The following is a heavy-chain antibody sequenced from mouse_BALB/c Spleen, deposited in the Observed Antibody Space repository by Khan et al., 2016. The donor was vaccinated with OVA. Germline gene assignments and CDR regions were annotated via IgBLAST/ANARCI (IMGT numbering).Heavy chain of an antibody. V-gene: IGHV3-2*02. CDR3: ARGRAY. CDR1: GYSITSDYA. CDR2: INYSVSP. Sequence: EVQLVESGPGLVKPSQSLSLTCPVTGYSITSDYAWNWLRQFPGNQLEWMGYINYSVSPCYPPSLTSRISIPRYTYKTRFFLQLHSVTTEDTAPSDGARGRAYGCQGTLVTVSA. D-gene: IGHD3-3*01. J-gene: IGHJ3*01.